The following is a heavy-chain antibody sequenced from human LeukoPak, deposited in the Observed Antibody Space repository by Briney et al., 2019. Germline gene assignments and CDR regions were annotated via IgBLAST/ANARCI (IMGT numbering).Heavy chain of an antibody. J-gene: IGHJ5*02. CDR1: GGSISSNSYS. Sequence: SWTLSLTCTVSGGSISSNSYSWGWIRQPPGEELEWIWNTYYTGSTYYKPSHKSRVSIFVDASQNQFSLKLSSVTAADTAVYYCASRGGCSSTSCHHWFDPWGQGTLVTVSS. CDR3: ASRGGCSSTSCHHWFDP. V-gene: IGHV4-39*01. CDR2: TYYTGST. D-gene: IGHD2-2*01.